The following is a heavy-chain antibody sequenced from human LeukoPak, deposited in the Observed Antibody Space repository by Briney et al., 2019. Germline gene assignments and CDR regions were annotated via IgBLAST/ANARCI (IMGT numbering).Heavy chain of an antibody. CDR3: ARDRGSYGYYFDY. Sequence: ASVKVSCKASGYTFTSYAMHWVRQAPGQRLEWMGWINAGNGNTKYSQEFQGRVTMTRDMSTSTVYMELSSLRSEDTAVYYCARDRGSYGYYFDYWGQGTLVTVSS. CDR2: INAGNGNT. V-gene: IGHV1-3*03. CDR1: GYTFTSYA. D-gene: IGHD1-26*01. J-gene: IGHJ4*02.